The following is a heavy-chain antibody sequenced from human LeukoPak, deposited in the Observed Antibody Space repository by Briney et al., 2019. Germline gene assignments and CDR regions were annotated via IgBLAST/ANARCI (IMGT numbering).Heavy chain of an antibody. Sequence: SETLSLTCTVSGGSVSSYYLSWIRQPPGKGLEWIGYIYYSGSTNYSPSLKSRVTISVDTSKNQFSLKLSSVTAVDTAVYYCARGWGYFDSWGQGTLSPSPQ. D-gene: IGHD7-27*01. CDR3: ARGWGYFDS. J-gene: IGHJ4*02. CDR1: GGSVSSYY. V-gene: IGHV4-59*08. CDR2: IYYSGST.